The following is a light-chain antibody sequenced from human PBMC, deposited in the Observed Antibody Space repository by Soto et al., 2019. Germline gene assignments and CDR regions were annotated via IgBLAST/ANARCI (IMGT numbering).Light chain of an antibody. CDR1: QSISSY. J-gene: IGKJ4*01. Sequence: IQMTQSPSSLSASVGDRVTITCRASQSISSYLNWYQQKPGKAPKLLIYAASSLQSGVPSRFSGSGSGTDFTLTISSLQPEDFATYYCQQSYSTPPTFGGGTNVDI. CDR3: QQSYSTPPT. CDR2: AAS. V-gene: IGKV1-39*01.